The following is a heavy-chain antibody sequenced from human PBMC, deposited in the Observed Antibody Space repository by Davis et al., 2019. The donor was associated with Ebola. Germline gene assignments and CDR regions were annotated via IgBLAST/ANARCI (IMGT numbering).Heavy chain of an antibody. CDR3: ARSLPPAYSSSSVYYYYGMDV. D-gene: IGHD6-6*01. CDR1: GGSISSYY. V-gene: IGHV4-4*07. CDR2: IYTSGST. Sequence: PSETLSLTCTVSGGSISSYYWSWIRQPAGKGLEWIGRIYTSGSTYYNPSLKSRVTISVDTSKNQFSLKLSSATAADTAVYYCARSLPPAYSSSSVYYYYGMDVWGQGTTVTVSS. J-gene: IGHJ6*02.